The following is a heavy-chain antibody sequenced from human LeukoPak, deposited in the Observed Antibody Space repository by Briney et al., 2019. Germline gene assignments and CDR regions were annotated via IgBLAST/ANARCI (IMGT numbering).Heavy chain of an antibody. J-gene: IGHJ4*02. D-gene: IGHD6-19*01. Sequence: SETLSLTCTVSGGSIRSYYWSWIRQPPGKGLEWIGYIYYTGTTNYNPSLKSRVTISVDTSKNQFSLKLSSVTAADTAVYYCARQDMAVAGTGYFDYWGQGTLVTVSS. CDR2: IYYTGTT. CDR1: GGSIRSYY. CDR3: ARQDMAVAGTGYFDY. V-gene: IGHV4-59*08.